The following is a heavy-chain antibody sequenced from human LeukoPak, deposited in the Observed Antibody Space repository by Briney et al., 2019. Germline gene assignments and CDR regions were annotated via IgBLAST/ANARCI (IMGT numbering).Heavy chain of an antibody. CDR3: ASGGLTGTLSYYYYYMDI. Sequence: GSSVKVSCKASGGTFSSYAISWVRQAPGQGLEWMGGIIPIFGTANYAQKFQGRVTITTDESTSTAYMELSSLRSEDTAVYYCASGGLTGTLSYYYYYMDIWGKGTTVTVSS. J-gene: IGHJ6*03. V-gene: IGHV1-69*05. CDR1: GGTFSSYA. CDR2: IIPIFGTA. D-gene: IGHD1-7*01.